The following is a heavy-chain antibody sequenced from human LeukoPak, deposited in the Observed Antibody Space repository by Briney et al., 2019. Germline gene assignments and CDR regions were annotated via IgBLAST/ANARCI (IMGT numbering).Heavy chain of an antibody. V-gene: IGHV1-69*13. CDR1: GGTFSSYA. Sequence: SVKVSCKASGGTFSSYAISWVRQAPGQGLEWMGGIIPIFGTANYAQKFQGRVTITADESTSTAYMELSSLRSEDTAVYYCARDVMITFGGVIVTTQSYFDYWGQGTLVTVSS. CDR2: IIPIFGTA. D-gene: IGHD3-16*02. CDR3: ARDVMITFGGVIVTTQSYFDY. J-gene: IGHJ4*02.